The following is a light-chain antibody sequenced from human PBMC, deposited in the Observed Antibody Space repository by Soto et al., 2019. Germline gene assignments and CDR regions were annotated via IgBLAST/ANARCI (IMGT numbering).Light chain of an antibody. CDR3: LQYYSHPFT. J-gene: IGKJ4*01. Sequence: DIVMTQSPDSLAVSVGERATINCKSSQVVFYNSKNYLGWYQQKPGQPPKLLIYWASTRESGVPDRFSGSGSGTDFTLTISSLQAEDVGAYYCLQYYSHPFTFGGGTKVEIK. CDR1: QVVFYNSKNY. CDR2: WAS. V-gene: IGKV4-1*01.